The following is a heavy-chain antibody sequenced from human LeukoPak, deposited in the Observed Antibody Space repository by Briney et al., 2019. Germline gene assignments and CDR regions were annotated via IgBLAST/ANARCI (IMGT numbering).Heavy chain of an antibody. CDR3: ARRGVVQPALRY. CDR2: INHSGST. Sequence: SETLSLTCAVYGGSFSGYYWSWIRQPPGKGLEWIGEINHSGSTNYNPSLKSRVTISVDTSKNQCSLKLSSVTAADTAVYYCARRGVVQPALRYWGQGTLVTVSS. V-gene: IGHV4-34*01. D-gene: IGHD2-15*01. CDR1: GGSFSGYY. J-gene: IGHJ4*02.